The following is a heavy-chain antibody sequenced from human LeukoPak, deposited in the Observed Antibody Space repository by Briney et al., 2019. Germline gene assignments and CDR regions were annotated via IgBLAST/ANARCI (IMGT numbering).Heavy chain of an antibody. Sequence: ASVKVSCKASGYTFTSYDINWVRQATGQGLEWMGWMNPNSGNTGYAQKFQGRVTMTRNTSISTAYMELSSLRSEDTAVYYCARNSRFQQNYYMDVWGKGTTVTVSS. V-gene: IGHV1-8*01. CDR1: GYTFTSYD. CDR2: MNPNSGNT. D-gene: IGHD3-3*01. CDR3: ARNSRFQQNYYMDV. J-gene: IGHJ6*03.